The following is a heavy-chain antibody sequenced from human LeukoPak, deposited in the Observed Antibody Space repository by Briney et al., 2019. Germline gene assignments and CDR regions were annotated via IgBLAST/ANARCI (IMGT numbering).Heavy chain of an antibody. CDR2: ISSSSSYI. CDR3: ARGDYDILTGYYMTDFDY. D-gene: IGHD3-9*01. Sequence: PGGSLRLSCAASGFTFSSYSMNWVRQAPGKGLEWVSSISSSSSYIYYADSGRGRFTISRDNAKNSMYLQMHSLRAEDTAVYYCARGDYDILTGYYMTDFDYWGQGTLVTVSS. CDR1: GFTFSSYS. J-gene: IGHJ4*02. V-gene: IGHV3-21*01.